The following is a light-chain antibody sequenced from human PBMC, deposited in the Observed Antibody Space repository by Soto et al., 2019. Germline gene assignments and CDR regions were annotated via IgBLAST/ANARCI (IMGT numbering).Light chain of an antibody. V-gene: IGLV2-14*01. Sequence: QSVLTQPASVSGSPGQSITISCTGTSSDVGGYNYVSWYQQQSGKAPKLMIHEVSNRPSGVSNRFSGSKSGNTASLTISGLQAEDEADYYCSLYTRSRAYVFGIGTKVTVL. CDR3: SLYTRSRAYV. CDR1: SSDVGGYNY. CDR2: EVS. J-gene: IGLJ1*01.